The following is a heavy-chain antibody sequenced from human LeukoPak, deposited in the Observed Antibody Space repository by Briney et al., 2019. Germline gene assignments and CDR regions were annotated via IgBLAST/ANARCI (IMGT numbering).Heavy chain of an antibody. CDR3: ARDRYDFWSGPTNWFDP. V-gene: IGHV1-8*01. D-gene: IGHD3-3*01. Sequence: ASVKVSCKASGYTFTSYDINWVRQATGQGLEWMGWMNPNSGNTGYAQKFQGRVTMTRDTSISTAYMELSRLRSDDTAVYYCARDRYDFWSGPTNWFDPWGQGTLVTVSS. CDR1: GYTFTSYD. CDR2: MNPNSGNT. J-gene: IGHJ5*02.